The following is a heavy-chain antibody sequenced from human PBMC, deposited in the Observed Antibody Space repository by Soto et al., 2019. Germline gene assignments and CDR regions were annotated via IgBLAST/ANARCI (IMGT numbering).Heavy chain of an antibody. J-gene: IGHJ3*02. CDR1: GYTFTSYE. CDR2: MNPNSGNT. V-gene: IGHV1-8*01. D-gene: IGHD5-12*01. Sequence: ASVKVSCKASGYTFTSYEINWVRQATGQGLEWMGWMNPNSGNTGYAQKFQGRVTMTRNTSISTAYMELSSLRSEDTAVYYCARFFSGGYDSGLAFDIWGQGTMVTVSS. CDR3: ARFFSGGYDSGLAFDI.